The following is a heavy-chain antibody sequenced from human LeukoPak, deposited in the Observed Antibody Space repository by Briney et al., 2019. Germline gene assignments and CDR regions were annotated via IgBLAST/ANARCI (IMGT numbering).Heavy chain of an antibody. V-gene: IGHV1-69*13. J-gene: IGHJ4*02. CDR1: GGTFSTYV. CDR2: ITPIFGTA. Sequence: SVKVSCKASGGTFSTYVISWVRQASGQGLEWMGGITPIFGTAKYAQKFQGRVTITADESTSTAYMELSSLRSEDTDVYYCARDAAIYDSSGYYYLWWGQGTLVTVSS. CDR3: ARDAAIYDSSGYYYLW. D-gene: IGHD3-22*01.